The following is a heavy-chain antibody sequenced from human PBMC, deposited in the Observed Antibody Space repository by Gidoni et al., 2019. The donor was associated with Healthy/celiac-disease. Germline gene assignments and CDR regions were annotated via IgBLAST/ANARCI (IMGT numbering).Heavy chain of an antibody. V-gene: IGHV4-31*03. CDR2: IYYSGST. CDR3: ARDRAAAAVNYFDY. J-gene: IGHJ4*02. D-gene: IGHD6-13*01. CDR1: GASISRGGYY. Sequence: QVQLQESGPRLVKPSQTLSLTCTVSGASISRGGYYGSWIRQHPGKGLEWIGYIYYSGSTYYNPSLKSRVTRSVDTSKNQFSLKLSSVTAADTAVYYCARDRAAAAVNYFDYWGQGTLVTVSS.